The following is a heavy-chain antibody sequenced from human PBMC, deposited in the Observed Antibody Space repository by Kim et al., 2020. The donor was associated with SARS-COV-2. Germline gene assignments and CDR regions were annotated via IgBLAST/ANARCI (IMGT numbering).Heavy chain of an antibody. CDR2: IYYSGST. J-gene: IGHJ4*02. D-gene: IGHD3-16*01. CDR1: GGSISSSSYY. CDR3: ARHFEGSNPFGDFDY. Sequence: SETLSLTCTVSGGSISSSSYYWGWIRQPPGKGLEWIGSIYYSGSTYYNPSLKSRVTISVDTSKNQFSLKLSSVTAADTAVYYCARHFEGSNPFGDFDYWGQGTLVTVSS. V-gene: IGHV4-39*01.